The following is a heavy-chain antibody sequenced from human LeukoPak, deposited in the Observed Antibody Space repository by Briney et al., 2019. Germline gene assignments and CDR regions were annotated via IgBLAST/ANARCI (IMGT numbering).Heavy chain of an antibody. J-gene: IGHJ6*02. Sequence: GGSLRLSCAASGFTFSSYGMHWVRQAPGKGLEWVAVISYDGSNKYYADSLKGRFTISRDNSKNTLYLQMNSLRAEDTAVYYCAKVAGTLDVWGQGTTVTVSS. CDR1: GFTFSSYG. CDR2: ISYDGSNK. CDR3: AKVAGTLDV. V-gene: IGHV3-30*18. D-gene: IGHD6-19*01.